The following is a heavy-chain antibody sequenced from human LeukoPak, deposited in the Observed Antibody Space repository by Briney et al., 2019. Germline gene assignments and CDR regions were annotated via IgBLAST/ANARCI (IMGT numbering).Heavy chain of an antibody. CDR2: IYYSGST. V-gene: IGHV4-39*07. D-gene: IGHD3-10*01. Sequence: SETLSLTCTVSGDSISTSNSYWGWIRQPPGKGLEWIGSIYYSGSTNYNPSLKSRVTISVDKSKNQFSLKLSSVTAADTAVYYCARGQGGGSGSYPYWGQGTLVTVSS. CDR1: GDSISTSNSY. J-gene: IGHJ4*02. CDR3: ARGQGGGSGSYPY.